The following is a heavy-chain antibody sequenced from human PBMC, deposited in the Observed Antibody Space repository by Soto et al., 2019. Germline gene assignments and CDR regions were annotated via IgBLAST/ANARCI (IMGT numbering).Heavy chain of an antibody. CDR2: IYYSGST. D-gene: IGHD3-9*01. CDR1: GGSISGYS. CDR3: ARGDYDRRRYGVDV. V-gene: IGHV4-59*01. J-gene: IGHJ6*02. Sequence: QVQLQESGPGLVKPSETLSLTCTVSGGSISGYSWTWIRQPPGKGLEWSGYIYYSGSTNYNPSLRSRLTISVDTSKNQVSLRLSAVTAADTAVYYCARGDYDRRRYGVDVWGQGTTVTVSS.